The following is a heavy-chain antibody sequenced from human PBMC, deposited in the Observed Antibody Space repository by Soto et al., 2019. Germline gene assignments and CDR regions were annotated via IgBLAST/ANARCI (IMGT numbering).Heavy chain of an antibody. V-gene: IGHV5-51*01. CDR3: ASMRNGALWSRLTRPFDY. CDR2: IYPGDSDT. D-gene: IGHD1-1*01. Sequence: PVESLIISCRVSGYSFTIYWIVWVRQMPGKGLQWMGIIYPGDSDTRYSPSFQGQVTISADKSISTAYLQWSRLKASDTAMYYCASMRNGALWSRLTRPFDYWGQGTMVTVSS. J-gene: IGHJ4*02. CDR1: GYSFTIYW.